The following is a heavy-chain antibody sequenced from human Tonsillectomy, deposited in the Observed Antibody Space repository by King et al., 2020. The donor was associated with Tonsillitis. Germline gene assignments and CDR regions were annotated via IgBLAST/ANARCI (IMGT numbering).Heavy chain of an antibody. Sequence: VQLVESGAEVKKPGASVKVSCTASGYTFTGYYMYWVRQAPGQGLEWMGWINPNSGGTNYAQMFQGRVTMTRDTSISTAYMELSRLRSDDTDVYYCASDLESYYYDSKTGGLDYGGQGTLVTVSS. J-gene: IGHJ4*02. CDR2: INPNSGGT. CDR1: GYTFTGYY. CDR3: ASDLESYYYDSKTGGLDY. D-gene: IGHD3-22*01. V-gene: IGHV1-2*02.